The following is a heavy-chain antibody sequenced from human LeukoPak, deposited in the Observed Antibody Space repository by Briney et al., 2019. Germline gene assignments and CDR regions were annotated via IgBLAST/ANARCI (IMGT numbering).Heavy chain of an antibody. V-gene: IGHV3-23*01. D-gene: IGHD3-10*01. CDR1: GFTFSSYV. Sequence: PGGSLRLSCAASGFTFSSYVMSWVRQAPGKGLDWVSAISGSGGSTYYADSVKGRFTISRDNSKNTLYLQMNSLRAEDTAVYYCAREGPMLRGVIGGKIDYWGQGTLVTVSS. CDR3: AREGPMLRGVIGGKIDY. CDR2: ISGSGGST. J-gene: IGHJ4*02.